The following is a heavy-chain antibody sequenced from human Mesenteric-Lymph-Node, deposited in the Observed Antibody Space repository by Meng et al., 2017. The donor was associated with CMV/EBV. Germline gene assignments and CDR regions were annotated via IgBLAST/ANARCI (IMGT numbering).Heavy chain of an antibody. Sequence: VRLPQWGRELLRPSVAPSPTGAVLGGSFGGDYWSWIRQPPGKGLEWIGEINHSGSTNYNPSLKSRVTISVDTSKNQFSLKLSSVTAADTAVYYCARHQRWLKSEGGFNYWGQGTLVTVSS. V-gene: IGHV4-34*01. J-gene: IGHJ4*02. D-gene: IGHD4-23*01. CDR1: GGSFGGDY. CDR2: INHSGST. CDR3: ARHQRWLKSEGGFNY.